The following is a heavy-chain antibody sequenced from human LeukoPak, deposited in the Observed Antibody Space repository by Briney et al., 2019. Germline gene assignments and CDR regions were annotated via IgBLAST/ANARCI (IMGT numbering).Heavy chain of an antibody. J-gene: IGHJ6*03. Sequence: SETLSLTCTVSGDSMHSYYWSWIRQSPEKGLEWIGRAYSGVNAYYNPSLQSRVTISVDKSNNQFSLDLTSVTAADTALYYCAREKSGTLTRAYYYIDVWGKGTMVTVSS. D-gene: IGHD1-26*01. CDR2: AYSGVNA. V-gene: IGHV4-4*07. CDR3: AREKSGTLTRAYYYIDV. CDR1: GDSMHSYY.